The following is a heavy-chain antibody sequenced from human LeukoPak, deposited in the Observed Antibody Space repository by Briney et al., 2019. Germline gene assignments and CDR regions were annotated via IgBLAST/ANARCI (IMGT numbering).Heavy chain of an antibody. Sequence: PGGSLRLSCAASGFTFSSYSMNWVRQAPGKGLEWVSSISSSSSYIYYADSVKGRLTISRDNAKNSLYLQMNSLRAEDTAVYYCARLYSGYDYSAFDIWGQGTMVTVSS. CDR3: ARLYSGYDYSAFDI. J-gene: IGHJ3*02. D-gene: IGHD5-12*01. CDR1: GFTFSSYS. CDR2: ISSSSSYI. V-gene: IGHV3-21*01.